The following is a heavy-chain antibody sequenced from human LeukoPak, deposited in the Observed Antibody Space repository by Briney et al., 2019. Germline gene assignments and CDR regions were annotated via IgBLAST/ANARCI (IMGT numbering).Heavy chain of an antibody. D-gene: IGHD4-11*01. CDR1: GFTFSSYA. CDR3: ARGVYSNYAPPNWFDP. CDR2: ISGSGGST. Sequence: GGSLRLSCAASGFTFSSYAMSWVRQAPGKGLEWVSAISGSGGSTYYADSVKGRFTISRDNSKNTLYLQMNSLRAEDTAVYYCARGVYSNYAPPNWFDPWGQGTLVTVSS. J-gene: IGHJ5*02. V-gene: IGHV3-23*01.